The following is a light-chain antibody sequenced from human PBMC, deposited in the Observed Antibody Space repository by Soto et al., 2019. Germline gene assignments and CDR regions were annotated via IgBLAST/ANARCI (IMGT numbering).Light chain of an antibody. J-gene: IGKJ3*01. V-gene: IGKV3-15*01. CDR2: GAS. CDR1: QSVSSN. Sequence: EIVMTQSPATLSVSPGERATLSCRASQSVSSNLAWYQQKPGQAPRLLIYGASPRATGIPARFSGSGSGTEFTLTIRSLQSEDFAVYYWQQYNNWPFTFGPRTKVDIK. CDR3: QQYNNWPFT.